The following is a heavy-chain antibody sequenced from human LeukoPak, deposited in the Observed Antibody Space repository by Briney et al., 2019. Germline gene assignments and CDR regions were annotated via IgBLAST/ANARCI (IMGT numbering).Heavy chain of an antibody. CDR1: AFTFSRVSGLTFPDAW. D-gene: IGHD6-19*01. Sequence: PGGSLRLSCAASAFTFSRVSGLTFPDAWMSWVRQAPGKLLEWVGRIKSKAYGGTTDYAAPVKGRFTISRDDSKNTLYLQMNRLRSDDTAVYYCASDKQWLAGYWGQGALVTVSS. CDR3: ASDKQWLAGY. J-gene: IGHJ4*02. V-gene: IGHV3-15*01. CDR2: IKSKAYGGTT.